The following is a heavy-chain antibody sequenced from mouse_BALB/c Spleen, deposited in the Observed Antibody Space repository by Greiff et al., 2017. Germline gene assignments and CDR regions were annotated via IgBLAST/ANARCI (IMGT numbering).Heavy chain of an antibody. CDR1: GFTFSSYA. Sequence: DVQLVESGGGLVKPGGSLKLSCAASGFTFSSYAMSWVRQSPEKRLEWVAEISSGGSYTYYPDTVTGRFTISRDNAKNTLYLEMSSLRSEDTAMYYCARMGTSMDYWGQGTSVTVSS. CDR3: ARMGTSMDY. V-gene: IGHV5-9-4*01. D-gene: IGHD4-1*01. J-gene: IGHJ4*01. CDR2: ISSGGSYT.